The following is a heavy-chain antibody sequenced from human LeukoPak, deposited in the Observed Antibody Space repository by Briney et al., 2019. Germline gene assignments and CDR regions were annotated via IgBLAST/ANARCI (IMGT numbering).Heavy chain of an antibody. D-gene: IGHD4-23*01. J-gene: IGHJ5*02. CDR1: GYTFTSYY. Sequence: ASVKVSFTASGYTFTSYYMHWVRQAPGQGLVWMGIINPSGGSTSYAQKFQGRVTMTRDTSTSTVYMELSSLRSEDTAVYYCARDQVATVEGFDPWGQGTLVTVSS. CDR3: ARDQVATVEGFDP. V-gene: IGHV1-46*01. CDR2: INPSGGST.